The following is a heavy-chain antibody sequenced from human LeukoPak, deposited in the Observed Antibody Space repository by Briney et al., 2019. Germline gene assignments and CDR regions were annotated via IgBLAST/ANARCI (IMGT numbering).Heavy chain of an antibody. V-gene: IGHV1-2*02. CDR3: SREDV. CDR1: GYTFIGHY. Sequence: ASVKVSCKASGYTFIGHYLHWVRQAPGQGLEWMGWINANSGDTTYAQKFLGRVTVTRDTSISTVYMEMSSLTSDDTAVYYCSREDVWGQGTRVTVSS. CDR2: INANSGDT. J-gene: IGHJ4*02.